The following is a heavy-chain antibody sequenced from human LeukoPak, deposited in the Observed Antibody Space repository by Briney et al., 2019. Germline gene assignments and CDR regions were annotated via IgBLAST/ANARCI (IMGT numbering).Heavy chain of an antibody. CDR2: IIPMFGTA. CDR3: AREGDYGGIGGY. Sequence: SVKVSCKASGGTFSSYAISWVRQAPGQGLEWMGGIIPMFGTANYAQRFQGRVTITTDESTSTAYMELSSLRSEDTAVYYCAREGDYGGIGGYWGQGTLVTVSS. CDR1: GGTFSSYA. J-gene: IGHJ4*02. V-gene: IGHV1-69*05. D-gene: IGHD4-23*01.